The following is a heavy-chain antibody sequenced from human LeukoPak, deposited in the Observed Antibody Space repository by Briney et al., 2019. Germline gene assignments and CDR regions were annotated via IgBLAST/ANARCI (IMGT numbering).Heavy chain of an antibody. CDR1: GGSISSGGYY. CDR2: IYYSGST. J-gene: IGHJ4*02. CDR3: ARGYSSGNFCNAPDY. D-gene: IGHD3-10*01. V-gene: IGHV4-31*03. Sequence: PSETLSLTCTVSGGSISSGGYYWSWIRQLPGKGLEWIGYIYYSGSTYYNPSLKSRVTISLDTSKNQFSLRLSSVTAADTAVYYCARGYSSGNFCNAPDYWGQGTLVTVSS.